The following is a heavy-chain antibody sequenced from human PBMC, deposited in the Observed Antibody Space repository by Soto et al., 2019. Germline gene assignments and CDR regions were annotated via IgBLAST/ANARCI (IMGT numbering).Heavy chain of an antibody. J-gene: IGHJ6*02. V-gene: IGHV3-30-3*01. CDR2: ISYDGSNK. CDR3: ARDRPDTAMADYYYYGMDV. D-gene: IGHD5-18*01. Sequence: GGSLRLSCAASGFTFSSYAMHWVRQAPGKGLEWVAVISYDGSNKYYADSVKGRFTISRDNSKNTLYLQMNSLRAEDTAVYYCARDRPDTAMADYYYYGMDVWGQGTTVTVSS. CDR1: GFTFSSYA.